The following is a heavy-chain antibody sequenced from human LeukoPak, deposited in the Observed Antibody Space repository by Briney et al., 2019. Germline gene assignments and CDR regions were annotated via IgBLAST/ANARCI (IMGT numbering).Heavy chain of an antibody. Sequence: PGGSLRLSCGASGFTFGRYWMTWVRQTPAKGLEFVANIKEDGSVRNYVDSVQGRFTISRDNAKNSLYLQMNSLRAEDTAVYYCASQYSSSWYYFDYWGQGTLVTVSS. D-gene: IGHD6-13*01. CDR1: GFTFGRYW. V-gene: IGHV3-7*01. J-gene: IGHJ4*02. CDR3: ASQYSSSWYYFDY. CDR2: IKEDGSVR.